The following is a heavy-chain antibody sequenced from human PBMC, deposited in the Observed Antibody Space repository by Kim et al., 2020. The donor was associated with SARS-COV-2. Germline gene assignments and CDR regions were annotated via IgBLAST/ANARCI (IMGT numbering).Heavy chain of an antibody. CDR3: AKDIFGVVTNAIDY. Sequence: GGSLRLSCAASGFTFSSYAMSWVRQAPGKGLEWVSAISGSGGSTYYADSVKGRFTISRDNSKNTLYLQMNSLRAEDTAVYYCAKDIFGVVTNAIDYWGQGTLVTVSS. J-gene: IGHJ4*02. D-gene: IGHD3-3*02. CDR2: ISGSGGST. V-gene: IGHV3-23*01. CDR1: GFTFSSYA.